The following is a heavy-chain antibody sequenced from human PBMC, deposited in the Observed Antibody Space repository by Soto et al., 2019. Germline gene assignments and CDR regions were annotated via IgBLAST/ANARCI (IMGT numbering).Heavy chain of an antibody. Sequence: ASVKVSCKASGGTFSSYAISWVRQAPGQGLEWMGGIIPIFGTANYAQKFQGRVTITADESTSTAYMGLSSLRSEDTAVYYCARDGTRSCSSTSCYDYYYGMDVWGQGTTVTVSS. CDR2: IIPIFGTA. V-gene: IGHV1-69*13. D-gene: IGHD2-2*01. CDR1: GGTFSSYA. CDR3: ARDGTRSCSSTSCYDYYYGMDV. J-gene: IGHJ6*02.